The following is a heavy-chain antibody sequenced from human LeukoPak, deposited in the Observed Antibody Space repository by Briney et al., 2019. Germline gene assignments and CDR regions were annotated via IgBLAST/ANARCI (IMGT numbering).Heavy chain of an antibody. V-gene: IGHV5-51*01. CDR1: GYSFTSYW. CDR2: IYPGDSDT. Sequence: GESLQISCKGSGYSFTSYWIGWVRQMPGKGLEWMGIIYPGDSDTRYSPSFQGQVTISADKSISTAYLQWSSLKASDTAMYYCARPSYYDSSGSRAFDIWGQGTMVTVSS. J-gene: IGHJ3*02. CDR3: ARPSYYDSSGSRAFDI. D-gene: IGHD3-22*01.